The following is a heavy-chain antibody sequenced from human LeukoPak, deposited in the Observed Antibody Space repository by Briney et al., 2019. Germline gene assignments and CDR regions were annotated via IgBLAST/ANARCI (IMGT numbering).Heavy chain of an antibody. CDR3: ARLCSSSCFFDY. J-gene: IGHJ4*02. D-gene: IGHD6-13*01. V-gene: IGHV4-39*01. CDR2: IYYSGIT. CDR1: GGYISSSSYY. Sequence: SETLSLTCTVSGGYISSSSYYWGWIRQPPGKGLEWIGNIYYSGITYYNPSLKSRVTISVDTSKNQFSLKLNSVTAADTAVYYCARLCSSSCFFDYWGQGTLVTVSS.